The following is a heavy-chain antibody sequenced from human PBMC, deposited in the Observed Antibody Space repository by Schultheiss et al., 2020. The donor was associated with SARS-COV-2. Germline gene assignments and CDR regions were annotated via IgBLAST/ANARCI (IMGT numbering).Heavy chain of an antibody. CDR2: IYSGGST. CDR1: GFTVSSNY. CDR3: ARARTTKGLRAYYYYGMDV. J-gene: IGHJ6*02. V-gene: IGHV3-66*01. D-gene: IGHD5-12*01. Sequence: GGSLRLSCAASGFTVSSNYMSWVRQAPGKGLEWVSVIYSGGSTYYADSVKGRFTISRDNSKNTLYLQMNSLRAEDTAVYYCARARTTKGLRAYYYYGMDVWGQGTTVTV.